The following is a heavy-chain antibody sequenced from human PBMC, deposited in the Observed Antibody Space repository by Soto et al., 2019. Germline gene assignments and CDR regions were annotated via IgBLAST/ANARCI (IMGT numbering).Heavy chain of an antibody. V-gene: IGHV5-51*01. CDR2: IYPNDADT. J-gene: IGHJ6*02. D-gene: IGHD2-2*01. CDR1: GYSFTSYW. CDR3: ARVPSVVTPGNDYFGVDV. Sequence: PGESLKISWKGSGYSFTSYWIGWVRQMPGKGLEWMWIIYPNDADTRYNPSFQGQVTISADKSISTAYLQWTSLKTSDTAMYYCARVPSVVTPGNDYFGVDVWGQGTTVTVSS.